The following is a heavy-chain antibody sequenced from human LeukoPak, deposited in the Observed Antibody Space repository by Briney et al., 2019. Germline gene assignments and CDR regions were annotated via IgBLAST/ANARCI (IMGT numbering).Heavy chain of an antibody. CDR1: GLTFSTFA. Sequence: GGSLTLSCAPAGLTFSTFAIIWVRQPAGEVLEWVSSIFPSGGEIHYADSVRGRFTISRDNSKSTLSLQMNSLRAEDTAIYYCATYRQVLLPFESWGQGTLVTVSS. V-gene: IGHV3-23*01. D-gene: IGHD2-8*02. J-gene: IGHJ4*02. CDR3: ATYRQVLLPFES. CDR2: IFPSGGEI.